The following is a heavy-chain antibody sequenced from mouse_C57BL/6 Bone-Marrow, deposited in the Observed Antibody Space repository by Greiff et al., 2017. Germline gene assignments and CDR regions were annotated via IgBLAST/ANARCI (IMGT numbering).Heavy chain of an antibody. V-gene: IGHV3-1*01. D-gene: IGHD1-1*02. J-gene: IGHJ3*01. Sequence: DVQLQESGPGMVKPSQSLSLTCTVTGYSITSGYDWHWIRHFPGNKLEWMGYISYSGSTNYNPSLKSRISITHDTSKNHFFLKLNSVTTEDTATYYCARRGLYGGFAYWGQGTLVTVSA. CDR1: GYSITSGYD. CDR2: ISYSGST. CDR3: ARRGLYGGFAY.